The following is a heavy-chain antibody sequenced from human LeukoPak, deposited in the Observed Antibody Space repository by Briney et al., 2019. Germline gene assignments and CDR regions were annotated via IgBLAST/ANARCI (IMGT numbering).Heavy chain of an antibody. CDR1: GYTFTGYH. J-gene: IGHJ5*02. CDR2: INPNSGGT. CDR3: ARAYDILTGEPDWFDP. D-gene: IGHD3-9*01. V-gene: IGHV1-2*02. Sequence: ASVKVSCKASGYTFTGYHMHWVRQAPGQGLEWMGWINPNSGGTNYAQKFQGRVTMTRDTSISTAYMELSRLRSDDTAVYYCARAYDILTGEPDWFDPWGQGTLVTVSS.